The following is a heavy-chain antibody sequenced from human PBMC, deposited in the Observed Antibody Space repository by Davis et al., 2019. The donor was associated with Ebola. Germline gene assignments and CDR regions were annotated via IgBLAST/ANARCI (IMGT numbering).Heavy chain of an antibody. V-gene: IGHV1-18*01. CDR3: ARDLTAGTGWFDP. CDR1: GYTFNNFG. CDR2: ISAYNGDT. D-gene: IGHD6-13*01. Sequence: ASVKVSCKASGYTFNNFGLSWARQAPGQGLEWMGWISAYNGDTKYAQRLQGRVTLTTDTSTSTAYMELRSLRSDDTAMYDCARDLTAGTGWFDPWGQGTLVTVSS. J-gene: IGHJ5*02.